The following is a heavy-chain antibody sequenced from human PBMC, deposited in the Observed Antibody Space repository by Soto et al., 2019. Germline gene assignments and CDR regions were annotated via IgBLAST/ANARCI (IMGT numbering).Heavy chain of an antibody. CDR3: ARGANYHDSSGPQEFDY. V-gene: IGHV1-18*04. CDR2: ISAYNGNT. Sequence: ASVKVSCKASGYTFTSYGISWVRQAPGQGLEWMGWISAYNGNTNYAQKLQGRVTMTTDTSTSTAYMELRSLRSDDTAVYYCARGANYHDSSGPQEFDYWGQGTLVTV. D-gene: IGHD3-22*01. CDR1: GYTFTSYG. J-gene: IGHJ4*02.